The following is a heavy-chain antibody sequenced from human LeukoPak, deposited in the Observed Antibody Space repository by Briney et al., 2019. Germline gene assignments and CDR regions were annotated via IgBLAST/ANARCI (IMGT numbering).Heavy chain of an antibody. V-gene: IGHV1-69*13. CDR1: GGTFSSYA. J-gene: IGHJ4*02. CDR2: IIPIFGTA. D-gene: IGHD3-22*01. Sequence: SVKVSCKASGGTFSSYAISWVRQAPGQGLEWMGGIIPIFGTANYAQKFQGRVTITADESTSTAYMELSSLRSEDTAVYYCARSYDSSGYLDYWGQGTLDTVSS. CDR3: ARSYDSSGYLDY.